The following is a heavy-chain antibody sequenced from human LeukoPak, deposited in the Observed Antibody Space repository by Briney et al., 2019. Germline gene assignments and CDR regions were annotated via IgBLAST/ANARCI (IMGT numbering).Heavy chain of an antibody. J-gene: IGHJ4*02. CDR1: GFTFSSYG. V-gene: IGHV3-30*02. Sequence: GGSLRLSCAAPGFTFSSYGMHWVRQAPGKGLEWVAFIRYDGSNKYYADSVKGRFTISRDNSKNTLYLQMNSLRAEDTAVYYCAKVYGDYLWYFDYWGQGTLVTVSS. CDR3: AKVYGDYLWYFDY. D-gene: IGHD4-17*01. CDR2: IRYDGSNK.